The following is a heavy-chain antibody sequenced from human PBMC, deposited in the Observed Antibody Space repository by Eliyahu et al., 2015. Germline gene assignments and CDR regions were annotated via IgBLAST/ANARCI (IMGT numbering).Heavy chain of an antibody. Sequence: QVHLQESGPGLVKPSETLSLTCXVSGDSVSSSXYCXSWIRQSPGKGLEWIGHICFTETSNHNPSLKRRVMISLDTSRNQFSLTLKSATAADTATYYCARDLRLAGFLDFWGQGALVTVSS. CDR1: GDSVSSSXYC. J-gene: IGHJ4*02. D-gene: IGHD6-19*01. CDR3: ARDLRLAGFLDF. CDR2: ICFTETS. V-gene: IGHV4-61*01.